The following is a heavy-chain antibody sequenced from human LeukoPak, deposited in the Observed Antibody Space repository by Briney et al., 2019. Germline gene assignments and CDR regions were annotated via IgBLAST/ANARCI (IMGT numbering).Heavy chain of an antibody. CDR1: GGSISSNSYY. Sequence: SETLSLTCTVSGGSISSNSYYWGWIRQPPGKGLEWIGSIYYTGSTYYNPSLRSRVTISVDTSKNQFSLKLSSVTAADTAVFYCARHGEGDRGYYGSSGYPHWGQGTLVTVSS. J-gene: IGHJ1*01. CDR2: IYYTGST. D-gene: IGHD3-22*01. CDR3: ARHGEGDRGYYGSSGYPH. V-gene: IGHV4-39*01.